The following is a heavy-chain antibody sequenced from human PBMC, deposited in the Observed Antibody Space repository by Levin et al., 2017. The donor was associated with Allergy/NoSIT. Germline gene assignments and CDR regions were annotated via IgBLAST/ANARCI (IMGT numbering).Heavy chain of an antibody. V-gene: IGHV1-3*01. J-gene: IGHJ4*02. CDR1: GYIFTSYA. Sequence: ASVKVSCKASGYIFTSYAMNWVRQAPGQRLEWMGWINADNGNTKYSQKFQGRVTITRDTSASTAYMELSSLRSEDTAVYYCARRLNSCGWYPGVFFVCWGQGTLVT. CDR3: ARRLNSCGWYPGVFFVC. CDR2: INADNGNT. D-gene: IGHD6-19*01.